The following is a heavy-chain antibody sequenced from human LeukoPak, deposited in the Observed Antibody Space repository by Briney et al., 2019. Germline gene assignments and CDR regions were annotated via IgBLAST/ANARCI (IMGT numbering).Heavy chain of an antibody. CDR2: MNPNSGNT. D-gene: IGHD3-10*01. V-gene: IGHV1-8*03. Sequence: ASVKVSCKASGYTFTSYDINWVRQATGQGLEGMGWMNPNSGNTGYAQKFQGRVTITRNTSISTAYMELSSLRSEDTAVYYCARGSRRITMVRGGGGSTDLGYWGQGTLVTVSS. CDR1: GYTFTSYD. CDR3: ARGSRRITMVRGGGGSTDLGY. J-gene: IGHJ4*02.